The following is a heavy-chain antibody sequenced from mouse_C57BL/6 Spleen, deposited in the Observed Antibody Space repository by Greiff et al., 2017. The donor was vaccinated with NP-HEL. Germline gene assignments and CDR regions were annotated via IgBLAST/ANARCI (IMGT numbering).Heavy chain of an antibody. Sequence: EVKLMESGPGLVKPSQSLSLTCSVTGYSITSGYYWNWIRQFPGNKLEWMGYISYDGSNNYNPSLKNRISITRDTSKNQFFLKLNSVTTEDTATYYCSYGSSRGFAYWGQGTLVTVSA. J-gene: IGHJ3*01. CDR1: GYSITSGYY. CDR3: SYGSSRGFAY. CDR2: ISYDGSN. V-gene: IGHV3-6*01. D-gene: IGHD1-1*01.